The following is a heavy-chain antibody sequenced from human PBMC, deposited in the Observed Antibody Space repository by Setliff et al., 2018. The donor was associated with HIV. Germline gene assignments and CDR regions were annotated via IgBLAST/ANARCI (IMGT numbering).Heavy chain of an antibody. CDR3: ARDPLGYYYGMDV. D-gene: IGHD7-27*01. J-gene: IGHJ6*02. Sequence: PSETLSLTCAVYGGSFSDNYWSWIRQSPGKGLEWIGEINHSGRTKYSPPLRSRVSISVDTSKTQFSLKLSSVTAADTAVYYCARDPLGYYYGMDVWGQGTTVTVSS. CDR1: GGSFSDNY. V-gene: IGHV4-34*01. CDR2: INHSGRT.